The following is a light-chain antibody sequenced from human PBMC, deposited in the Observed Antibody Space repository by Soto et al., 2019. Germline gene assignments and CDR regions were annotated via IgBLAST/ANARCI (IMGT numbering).Light chain of an antibody. V-gene: IGKV1-9*01. J-gene: IGKJ4*01. CDR3: QQLRSYPST. CDR2: AAS. Sequence: IQLTQSPSSLSASVGDRVTITCRASQDISSSLAWYQQKPGKAPKLLIYAASILQSGVPSRFSGSGFGTDFTLTISSLQAEDFASYFCQQLRSYPSTFGGGTKVDNK. CDR1: QDISSS.